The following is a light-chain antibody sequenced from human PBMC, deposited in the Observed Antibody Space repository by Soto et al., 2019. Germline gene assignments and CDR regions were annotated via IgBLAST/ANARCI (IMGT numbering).Light chain of an antibody. V-gene: IGKV1-39*01. CDR2: AAS. J-gene: IGKJ1*01. CDR3: QQSYSTPPIT. Sequence: DIQMTQSPSSLSASVGDRVPITCRASQSISSYLNWYQQKPGKAPKLLIYAASSLQSGVPSRFSGSGSGTDFTLTISSLQPEDFATYYCQQSYSTPPITFGQGTKVDIK. CDR1: QSISSY.